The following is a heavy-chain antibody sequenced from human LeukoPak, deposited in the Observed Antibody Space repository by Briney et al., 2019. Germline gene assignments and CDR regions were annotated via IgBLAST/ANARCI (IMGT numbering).Heavy chain of an antibody. CDR3: AKVAKYYYGSETYYFFEH. J-gene: IGHJ4*02. Sequence: GGSLRLSCAASGFTFSSYGMHWVRQAPGKGLEWVTFIRYDGSNKYYAVSVKGRFTISRDNAKNSLYLQMNSLRVEDTAVYYCAKVAKYYYGSETYYFFEHWGQGTPVTASS. CDR1: GFTFSSYG. V-gene: IGHV3-30*02. D-gene: IGHD3-10*01. CDR2: IRYDGSNK.